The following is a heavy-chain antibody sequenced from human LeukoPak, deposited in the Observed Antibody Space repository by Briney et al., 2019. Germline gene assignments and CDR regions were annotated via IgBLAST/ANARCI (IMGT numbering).Heavy chain of an antibody. CDR1: VGCFSGYY. Sequence: SETLSLTCAVYVGCFSGYYWSGIGQPPGKGRDGIGESNHSGSTNYNPSLKSRVTISVDTSKNQFSLKLSSVTAADTAVYYCASLSYDPGLELNDYWGQGTLVTVSS. V-gene: IGHV4-34*01. CDR3: ASLSYDPGLELNDY. J-gene: IGHJ4*02. D-gene: IGHD3-16*01. CDR2: SNHSGST.